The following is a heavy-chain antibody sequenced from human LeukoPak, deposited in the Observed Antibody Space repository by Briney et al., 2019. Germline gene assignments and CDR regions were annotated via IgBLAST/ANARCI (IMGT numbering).Heavy chain of an antibody. CDR1: GGSTSDYY. D-gene: IGHD1-1*01. V-gene: IGHV4-59*01. CDR2: IYYRGTT. Sequence: SETLSLTCTVSGGSTSDYYWHWIRQPPGKGLEWIGYIYYRGTTNYNPSLNSRVTISLDSSKNQSSLRLNSVTAADTAIYYCARGPPRTGRERYFDYWGQGTLVSVSS. J-gene: IGHJ4*02. CDR3: ARGPPRTGRERYFDY.